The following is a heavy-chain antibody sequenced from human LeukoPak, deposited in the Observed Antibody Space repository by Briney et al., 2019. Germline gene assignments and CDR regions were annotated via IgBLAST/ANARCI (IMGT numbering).Heavy chain of an antibody. CDR2: ISGSGDSREST. V-gene: IGHV3-23*01. J-gene: IGHJ3*02. CDR3: AKDSDLLSRVAFDI. D-gene: IGHD3-16*02. CDR1: GFTFTSYA. Sequence: QPGGSLRLSCAASGFTFTSYAMSWVRQAPGKGLEWVSGISGSGDSRESTSYADSVKGRFTIYRDNSKSMVYVQMKSLRAEDTAVYYCAKDSDLLSRVAFDIWGQGTMVTVS.